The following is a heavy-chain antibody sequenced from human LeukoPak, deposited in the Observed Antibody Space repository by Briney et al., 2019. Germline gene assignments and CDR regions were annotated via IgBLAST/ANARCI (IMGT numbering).Heavy chain of an antibody. CDR1: GGSISSYY. CDR2: IYTSGST. J-gene: IGHJ4*02. CDR3: ARDRYYDFWSGYYYPYFDY. V-gene: IGHV4-4*07. Sequence: PSETLSLTCTVSGGSISSYYWSWIRQPAGKGLEWIGRIYTSGSTNYNPSLKSRVTMSVGTSKNQFSLKLSSVTAADTVVYYCARDRYYDFWSGYYYPYFDYWGQGTLVTVSS. D-gene: IGHD3-3*01.